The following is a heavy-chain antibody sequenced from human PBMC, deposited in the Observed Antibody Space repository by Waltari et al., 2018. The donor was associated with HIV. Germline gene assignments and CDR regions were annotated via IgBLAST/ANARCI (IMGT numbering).Heavy chain of an antibody. Sequence: QAQLAQSGAEVKKPGASVQVSCTASGYTFPRYGIRWVRQAPGQGLEWLGWISAYNGNTNYAQKLQGRVTMTTDTSTSTAYMELRSLRSDDTAVYYCARVGCSSASCYSGWFDPWGQGTLVTVSS. V-gene: IGHV1-18*01. CDR3: ARVGCSSASCYSGWFDP. D-gene: IGHD2-2*01. J-gene: IGHJ5*02. CDR2: ISAYNGNT. CDR1: GYTFPRYG.